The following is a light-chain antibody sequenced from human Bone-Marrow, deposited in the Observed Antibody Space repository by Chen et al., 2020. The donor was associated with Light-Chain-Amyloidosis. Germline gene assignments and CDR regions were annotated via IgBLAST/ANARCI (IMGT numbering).Light chain of an antibody. CDR3: SSYTITNTLV. J-gene: IGLJ1*01. CDR2: EVT. Sequence: QSALTQPASVSGSPGQSMTISCTGTSSDVGGDNHVSWYQQPPAKAPKLMIYEVTTRPSWVPDRFSGSKSDNTASLTISGLQTEDEADYFCSSYTITNTLVFGSGTRVTVL. V-gene: IGLV2-14*01. CDR1: SSDVGGDNH.